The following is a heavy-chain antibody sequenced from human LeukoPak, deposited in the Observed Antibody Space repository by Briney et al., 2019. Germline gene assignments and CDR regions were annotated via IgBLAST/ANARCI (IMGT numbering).Heavy chain of an antibody. CDR1: GLTVSSSY. J-gene: IGHJ4*02. D-gene: IGHD3-22*01. V-gene: IGHV3-53*01. CDR2: IYNDGST. Sequence: PGGSLRLSCAASGLTVSSSYMSWVRQAPGKGLEWVSIIYNDGSTYYADSMKGRFTISRDNSKNTLYLQVNSLRAEDMAVYYCARARHPTYDSSGYVDYWGQGTLVTVSS. CDR3: ARARHPTYDSSGYVDY.